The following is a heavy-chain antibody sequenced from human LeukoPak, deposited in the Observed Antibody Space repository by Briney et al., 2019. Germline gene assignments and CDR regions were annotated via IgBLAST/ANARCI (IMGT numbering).Heavy chain of an antibody. V-gene: IGHV4-31*03. CDR3: ARDLAYGSGPYYYYGMDV. D-gene: IGHD3-10*01. CDR1: GGSISSGGYY. CDR2: IYYSGST. J-gene: IGHJ6*02. Sequence: SETLSLTCTVSGGSISSGGYYWGWIRQHPGKGLEWIGYIYYSGSTYYNPSLKSRVTISVDTSKNQFSLKLSSVTAADTAVYYCARDLAYGSGPYYYYGMDVWGQGTTVTVS.